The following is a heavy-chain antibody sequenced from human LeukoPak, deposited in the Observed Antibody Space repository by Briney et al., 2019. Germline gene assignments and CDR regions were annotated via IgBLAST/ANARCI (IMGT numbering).Heavy chain of an antibody. J-gene: IGHJ4*02. CDR1: GFTFSSYI. CDR2: ITSSGGTT. Sequence: GGSLILSCSASGFTFSSYIMHWVRQAPGKGLEFVSAITSSGGTTYYADSVKGRFTISRDNSKNTLYLQMSSLRPEDTAVYYCVRKAATTQTYFDYWGQGALVTVSS. CDR3: VRKAATTQTYFDY. V-gene: IGHV3-64D*09. D-gene: IGHD1-1*01.